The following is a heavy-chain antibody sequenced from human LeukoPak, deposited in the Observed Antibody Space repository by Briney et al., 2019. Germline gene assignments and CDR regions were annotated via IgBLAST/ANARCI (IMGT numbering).Heavy chain of an antibody. D-gene: IGHD2-21*02. CDR3: ARVGGDLYYYGMDV. V-gene: IGHV4-30-4*01. CDR2: IYYSGST. J-gene: IGHJ6*02. CDR1: GGSISSGDYY. Sequence: PSETLSLTCTVSGGSISSGDYYWSWIRQPPGKGLEWIGYIYYSGSTYYNPSLKSRVTISVDTSKNQFSLKLSSVTAADTAVYYCARVGGDLYYYGMDVWGQGTTVTVSS.